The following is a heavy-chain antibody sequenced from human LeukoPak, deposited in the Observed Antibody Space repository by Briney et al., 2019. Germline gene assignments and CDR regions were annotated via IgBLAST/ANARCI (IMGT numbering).Heavy chain of an antibody. CDR1: GYTFTAYY. J-gene: IGHJ3*02. V-gene: IGHV1-2*02. Sequence: ASVKVSCKASGYTFTAYYMHWVRQAPGQGPEWMGWINPNSGGTIYAQKFHGRVTMTRDTSISTAYMEVSSLRSDDTAVYYCARGDQWELPRGEALDMWGQGAMVTVSS. CDR3: ARGDQWELPRGEALDM. CDR2: INPNSGGT. D-gene: IGHD1-26*01.